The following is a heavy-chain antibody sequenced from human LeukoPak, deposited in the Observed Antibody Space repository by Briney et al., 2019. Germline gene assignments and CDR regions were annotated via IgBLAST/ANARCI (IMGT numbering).Heavy chain of an antibody. CDR3: ARSFGCSSTSCYTGAFDI. CDR1: GGSFSGYY. V-gene: IGHV4-34*01. J-gene: IGHJ3*02. D-gene: IGHD2-2*02. CDR2: INHSGST. Sequence: PSETLSLTCAVYGGSFSGYYWSWIRQPPGKGLEWIGEINHSGSTNYNPSLKSRVTISVDTSKNQFSLKLSSVTAADTAVYYCARSFGCSSTSCYTGAFDIWGQGTMVTVSS.